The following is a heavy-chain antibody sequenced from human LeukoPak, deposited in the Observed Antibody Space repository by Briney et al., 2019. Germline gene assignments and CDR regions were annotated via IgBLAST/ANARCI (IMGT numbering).Heavy chain of an antibody. D-gene: IGHD3-22*01. CDR1: GGSIGTYY. CDR3: ARNLYDSSGSMGIYTFDY. J-gene: IGHJ4*02. V-gene: IGHV4-59*01. CDR2: IYYSGSA. Sequence: PSETLSLTCTVSGGSIGTYYWSWIRQPPGKGLEWIGYIYYSGSANYSPSLKSRVTISVDTSKNQFSLKLSSVTAADTAVYYCARNLYDSSGSMGIYTFDYWGQGTLVTVSS.